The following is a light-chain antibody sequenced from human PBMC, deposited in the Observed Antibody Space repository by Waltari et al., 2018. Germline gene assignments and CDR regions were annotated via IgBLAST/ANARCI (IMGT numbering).Light chain of an antibody. J-gene: IGKJ2*01. CDR3: QQYGSSAYT. Sequence: EIVLTQSPGTLSLSPGERATPSCRASQSVSSSYLAWYQQKPGQAPRLLIYGASSRATGIPDRFSGSGSGTDFTLTISRLEPEDFAVYYCQQYGSSAYTFGQGTKLEIK. V-gene: IGKV3-20*01. CDR2: GAS. CDR1: QSVSSSY.